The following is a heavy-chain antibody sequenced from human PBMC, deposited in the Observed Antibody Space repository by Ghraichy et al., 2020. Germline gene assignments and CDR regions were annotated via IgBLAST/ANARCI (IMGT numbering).Heavy chain of an antibody. CDR2: ITGSSITI. J-gene: IGHJ2*01. Sequence: GSLRLSCEGSGFSFSDYSMIWVRLTPRKALERVSYITGSSITIFYTDSVKGRFTISRDNAKNSLYLQMNSLRAEDTAVYYCARLPLPRRAAVGDWYFDLWGRGTLVTVSS. CDR3: ARLPLPRRAAVGDWYFDL. CDR1: GFSFSDYS. D-gene: IGHD6-13*01. V-gene: IGHV3-48*01.